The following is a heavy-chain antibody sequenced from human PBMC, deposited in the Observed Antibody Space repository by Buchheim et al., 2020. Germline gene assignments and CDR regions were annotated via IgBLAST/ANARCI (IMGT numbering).Heavy chain of an antibody. J-gene: IGHJ6*02. CDR2: ISSSSSYT. V-gene: IGHV3-11*06. D-gene: IGHD2-15*01. CDR3: ARDFVVVVAATLHYYYGMDV. CDR1: GFTFSDYY. Sequence: QVQLVESGGGLVKPGGSLRLSCAASGFTFSDYYMSWIRQAPGKGLEWVSYISSSSSYTNYADSVKGRFTISRDNAKNALYLPMNSLRAEDTAVYYCARDFVVVVAATLHYYYGMDVWGQGTT.